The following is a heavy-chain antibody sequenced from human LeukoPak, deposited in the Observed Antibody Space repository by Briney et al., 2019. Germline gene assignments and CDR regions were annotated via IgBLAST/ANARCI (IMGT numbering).Heavy chain of an antibody. CDR1: GGTFSSYA. D-gene: IGHD2-15*01. J-gene: IGHJ6*03. CDR2: IIPIFGTA. V-gene: IGHV1-69*13. Sequence: SVKVSCKASGGTFSSYAISWVRQAPGQGLEWMGRIIPIFGTANYAQKFQGRVTITADESTSTAYMELRRLRSEDTAVYYCARHCSGGRCYWGEYYLDVWGKGTTVTVSS. CDR3: ARHCSGGRCYWGEYYLDV.